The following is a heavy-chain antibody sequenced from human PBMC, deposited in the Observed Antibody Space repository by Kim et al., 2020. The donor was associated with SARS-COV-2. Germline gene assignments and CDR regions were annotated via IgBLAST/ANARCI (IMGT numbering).Heavy chain of an antibody. V-gene: IGHV3-74*01. Sequence: SFAAAVKGSFTISRDNAKDTVYWQINKLRGEDTAVYYCASGGLQGGTTKDFWGQGILVTVSS. CDR3: ASGGLQGGTTKDF. D-gene: IGHD1-1*01. J-gene: IGHJ1*01.